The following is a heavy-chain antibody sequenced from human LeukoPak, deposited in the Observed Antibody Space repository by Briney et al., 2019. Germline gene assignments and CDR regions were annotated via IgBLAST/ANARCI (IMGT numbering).Heavy chain of an antibody. CDR1: GCTVTSYY. Sequence: ASVKVSCKASGCTVTSYYMHWVRQAPGQGLEWMGIVNPSSISASYAQKFQGRVTMTRDTSTSTVSMELSSLRSDDTAVYYRASVYQHGMDVWGQGTTVTVSS. J-gene: IGHJ6*02. CDR2: VNPSSISA. D-gene: IGHD2-2*01. V-gene: IGHV1-46*01. CDR3: ASVYQHGMDV.